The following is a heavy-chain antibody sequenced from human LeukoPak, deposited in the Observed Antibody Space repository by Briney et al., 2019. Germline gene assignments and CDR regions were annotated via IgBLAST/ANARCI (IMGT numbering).Heavy chain of an antibody. CDR2: INSDGSST. CDR1: GFTFSSYW. V-gene: IGHV3-74*01. Sequence: PGGSLRLSCAASGFTFSSYWVHWVRQAPGKGLVWVSRINSDGSSTSYADSVKGRFTISRDNAKNTLYLQMNSLRAEDTAVYYCARTNPEDYSSSLYYFDYWGQGTLVTVSS. CDR3: ARTNPEDYSSSLYYFDY. J-gene: IGHJ4*02. D-gene: IGHD6-6*01.